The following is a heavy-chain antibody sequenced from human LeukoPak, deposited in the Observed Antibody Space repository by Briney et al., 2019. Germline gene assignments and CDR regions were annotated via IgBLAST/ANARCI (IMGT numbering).Heavy chain of an antibody. V-gene: IGHV4-59*01. Sequence: SETLSLTCTVSGGSISSYYWSWIRQPPGKGLEWIGYIYYSGNTNYNPSLKSRVTISVDTSRNQFSLKVTSVTAADTAVYYCARLQGQWLLHDYWGQGTLVTVSS. J-gene: IGHJ4*02. CDR2: IYYSGNT. CDR1: GGSISSYY. CDR3: ARLQGQWLLHDY. D-gene: IGHD6-19*01.